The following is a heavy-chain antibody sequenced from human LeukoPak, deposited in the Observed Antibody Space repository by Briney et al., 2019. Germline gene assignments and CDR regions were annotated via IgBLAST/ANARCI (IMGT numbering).Heavy chain of an antibody. V-gene: IGHV3-7*01. CDR1: GFTFSSYW. J-gene: IGHJ6*03. CDR2: IKEDGSEK. Sequence: GGSLRLSCAVSGFTFSSYWMSWVRQAPGKGLEWVGNIKEDGSEKYYVDSVKGRFTISRDNAKNSLYLQMNSLRAEDTAVYYCAKDSAGYYDSSGYFRFYYYYYYMDVWGKGTTVTVSS. CDR3: AKDSAGYYDSSGYFRFYYYYYYMDV. D-gene: IGHD3-22*01.